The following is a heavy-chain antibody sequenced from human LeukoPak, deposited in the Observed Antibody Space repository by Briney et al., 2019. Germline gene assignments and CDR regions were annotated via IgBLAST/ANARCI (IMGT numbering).Heavy chain of an antibody. CDR3: ARGRAAAGKAKNNWFDP. D-gene: IGHD6-13*01. Sequence: PSETLSLTCTVSGGSISSYYWSWIRQPPGKGLEWIGYIYYSGSTNYNPSLKSRVTISVDTSKNQFSLKPSSVTAADTAVYYCARGRAAAGKAKNNWFDPWGQGTLVTVYS. V-gene: IGHV4-59*01. CDR2: IYYSGST. J-gene: IGHJ5*02. CDR1: GGSISSYY.